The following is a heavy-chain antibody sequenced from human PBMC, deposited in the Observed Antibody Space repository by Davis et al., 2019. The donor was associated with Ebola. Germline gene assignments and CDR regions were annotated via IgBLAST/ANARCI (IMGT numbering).Heavy chain of an antibody. CDR2: IIPILGIA. J-gene: IGHJ4*02. V-gene: IGHV1-69*10. D-gene: IGHD3-16*01. CDR3: ARGVW. CDR1: GYNFIRYG. Sequence: SVKVSCKGSGYNFIRYGISWVRQAPGQGLEWMGGIIPILGIANYAQEFQGRVTITADKSTSTAYMELSSLRSEDTAVYYCARGVWWGQGTPVTVSS.